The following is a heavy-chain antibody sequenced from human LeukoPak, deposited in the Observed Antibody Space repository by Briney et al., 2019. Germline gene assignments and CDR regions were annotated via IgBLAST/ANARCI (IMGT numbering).Heavy chain of an antibody. V-gene: IGHV3-7*01. D-gene: IGHD1-26*01. CDR3: ARDLSASGGLDY. J-gene: IGHJ4*02. CDR2: IREDGSEK. Sequence: PGGSLRLSCAASGFTFSSYWMTWVRQAPGKGLEWVANIREDGSEKYYVDSVKGRFTVSRDNAKNSLYLQVNSLRAEDTAVYYCARDLSASGGLDYWGQGTLVTVSS. CDR1: GFTFSSYW.